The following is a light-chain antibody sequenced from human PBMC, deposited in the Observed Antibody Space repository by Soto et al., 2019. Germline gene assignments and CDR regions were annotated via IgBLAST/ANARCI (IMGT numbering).Light chain of an antibody. Sequence: IPPSPTPLSVSVSQRCTPTCRASQSITGWLAWYQQKPGQAPKFLIYDASSLQSGVPSRFSGSGSGTDFTLTISSLQPEDFATYYCLQDYNYPLTFGQGTEVEIK. CDR1: QSITGW. V-gene: IGKV1-6*01. J-gene: IGKJ1*01. CDR3: LQDYNYPLT. CDR2: DAS.